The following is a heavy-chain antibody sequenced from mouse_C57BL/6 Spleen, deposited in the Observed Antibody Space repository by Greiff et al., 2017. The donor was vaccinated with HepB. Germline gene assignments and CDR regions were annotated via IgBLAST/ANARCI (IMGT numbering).Heavy chain of an antibody. J-gene: IGHJ2*01. Sequence: VQLQESGAELVRPGTSVKVSCKASGYAFTNYLIEWVKQRPGQGLEWIGVINPGSGGTNYNEKFKGKATLTADKSSSTAYMQLSSLTSEDSAVYFCARARAGTKDYWGQGTTLTVSS. CDR3: ARARAGTKDY. CDR1: GYAFTNYL. CDR2: INPGSGGT. V-gene: IGHV1-54*01. D-gene: IGHD3-3*01.